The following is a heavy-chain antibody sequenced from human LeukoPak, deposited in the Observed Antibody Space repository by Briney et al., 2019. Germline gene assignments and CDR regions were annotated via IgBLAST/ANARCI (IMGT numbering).Heavy chain of an antibody. D-gene: IGHD2-2*01. Sequence: GASVKVSCKASGYTFTSYDINWVRQATGQGLEWMGWMNPNSGNTGYAQKFQGRVTMTRNTSIRTAYMELSSLRSEDTAVYYCARGAAGAYCSSTSCYEFDYWGQGTLVTVSS. J-gene: IGHJ4*02. CDR3: ARGAAGAYCSSTSCYEFDY. CDR1: GYTFTSYD. V-gene: IGHV1-8*01. CDR2: MNPNSGNT.